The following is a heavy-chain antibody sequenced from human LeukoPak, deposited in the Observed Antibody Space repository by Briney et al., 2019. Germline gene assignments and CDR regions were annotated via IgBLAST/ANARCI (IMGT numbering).Heavy chain of an antibody. J-gene: IGHJ3*02. CDR3: ARFGLRWFSGVASDAFDI. CDR2: INAGNGNT. Sequence: ASVKVSCKASGYTFTSYAMHWVRQAPGQRLEWMGWINAGNGNTKYSQKFQGRVTITRDTSASTAYMELSSLRSEDTAVYYCARFGLRWFSGVASDAFDIWGQGTMVTVSS. V-gene: IGHV1-3*01. CDR1: GYTFTSYA. D-gene: IGHD4-23*01.